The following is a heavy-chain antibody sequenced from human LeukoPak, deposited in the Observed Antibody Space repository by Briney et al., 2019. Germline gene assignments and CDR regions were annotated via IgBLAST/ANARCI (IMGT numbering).Heavy chain of an antibody. CDR1: GFTFSSYG. D-gene: IGHD3/OR15-3a*01. J-gene: IGHJ4*02. V-gene: IGHV3-33*01. Sequence: GRSLRLSCAASGFTFSSYGMHWVRQAPGKGLEWVAVIWYDGSNKYYADSVKGRFTISRDNSKNTLYLQMNSLRAEDTAVYYCARSPERLGQGYLDSWGQGTLVTVSS. CDR2: IWYDGSNK. CDR3: ARSPERLGQGYLDS.